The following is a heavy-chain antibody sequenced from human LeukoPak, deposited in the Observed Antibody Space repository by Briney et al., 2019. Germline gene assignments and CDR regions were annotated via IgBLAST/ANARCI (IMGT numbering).Heavy chain of an antibody. J-gene: IGHJ4*02. CDR1: GFTFSSYS. D-gene: IGHD6-13*01. CDR2: ISSSSSYI. V-gene: IGHV3-21*01. CDR3: ARGGAAAGNALGY. Sequence: GGSLRLSCAASGFTFSSYSMNWVRQAPGKGLEWVSSISSSSSYIYYADSVKGRFTISRGNAKNSLYLQMNSLRAEDTAVYYCARGGAAAGNALGYWGQGTLVTVSS.